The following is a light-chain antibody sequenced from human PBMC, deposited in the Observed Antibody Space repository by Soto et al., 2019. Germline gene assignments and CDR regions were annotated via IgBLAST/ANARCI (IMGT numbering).Light chain of an antibody. V-gene: IGKV3-11*01. CDR2: DAS. J-gene: IGKJ2*01. CDR1: QSVSSY. Sequence: EIVSTQSPATLSLSPGERATLSCRASQSVSSYLAWYQQKPGQAPRLLIYDASKRATGIPARFSGSGSGTDFTLTISSLEPEDSAVYYYHQRANSPHTFGHATKLHIK. CDR3: HQRANSPHT.